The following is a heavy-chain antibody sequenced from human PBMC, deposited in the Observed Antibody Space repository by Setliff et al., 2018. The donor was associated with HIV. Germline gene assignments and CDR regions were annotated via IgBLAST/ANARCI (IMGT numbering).Heavy chain of an antibody. CDR3: VRGETYAHWPKGDY. J-gene: IGHJ4*02. Sequence: GGSLRLSCVASKFSVSDSYMGWVRQAPGKGLEWVSFVHNTDTYYANSVKGQFTISRDNSKTMVFLRMNSLRPEDSAMYYCVRGETYAHWPKGDYWGQGTLVTVSS. CDR2: VHNTDT. V-gene: IGHV3-53*01. D-gene: IGHD3-16*01. CDR1: KFSVSDSY.